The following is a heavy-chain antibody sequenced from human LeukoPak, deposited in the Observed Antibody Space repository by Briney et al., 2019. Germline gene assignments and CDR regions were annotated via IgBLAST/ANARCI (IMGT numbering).Heavy chain of an antibody. CDR3: ARDWYSSSWPNNWFDP. J-gene: IGHJ5*02. Sequence: SETLSLTCTVSGGSISSYYWSWIRQPPGKGLEWIGYIYYSGSTNYNPSLKSRVTMSVDTSKNQFSLKLSSVTAADTAVYYCARDWYSSSWPNNWFDPWGQGTLVTVSS. CDR1: GGSISSYY. CDR2: IYYSGST. D-gene: IGHD6-13*01. V-gene: IGHV4-59*01.